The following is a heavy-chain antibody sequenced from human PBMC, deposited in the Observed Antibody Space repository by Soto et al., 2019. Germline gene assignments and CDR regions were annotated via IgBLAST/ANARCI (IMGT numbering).Heavy chain of an antibody. D-gene: IGHD3-10*01. CDR1: GGSISSGGIY. V-gene: IGHV4-31*03. CDR2: IYYSGST. J-gene: IGHJ3*02. CDR3: ASWGVTTRAFDI. Sequence: QVQLQESGPGLVKPSQTLSLTCIVSGGSISSGGIYWSWIRQHPGKGLEWIGYIYYSGSTYYNPSLDSRLTISLDTSKNQFSLKLSSVTAADTAVYYCASWGVTTRAFDIWGQGTMVTVSS.